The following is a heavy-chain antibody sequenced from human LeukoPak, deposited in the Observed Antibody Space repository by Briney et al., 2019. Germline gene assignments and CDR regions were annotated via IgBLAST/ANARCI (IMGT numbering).Heavy chain of an antibody. Sequence: EASVKVSCKASGYTFTSYAMNWVRQAPGQGLEWMGWISTDNGKTSYAQLFQGRVTMTTDTSTGTAYMELRSLRSDDTAVYYCARDHEYSGSRRCDYWGQGTLVTVSS. V-gene: IGHV1-18*01. J-gene: IGHJ4*02. CDR2: ISTDNGKT. CDR3: ARDHEYSGSRRCDY. D-gene: IGHD6-6*01. CDR1: GYTFTSYA.